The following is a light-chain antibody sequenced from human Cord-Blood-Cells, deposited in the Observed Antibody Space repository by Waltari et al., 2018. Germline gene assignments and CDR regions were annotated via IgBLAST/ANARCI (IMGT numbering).Light chain of an antibody. CDR2: DAS. CDR3: QQRSNRPLT. Sequence: EIVLTQSPATLSLSPGERATLSCRASQSVSSYLAWYQQKPGQAPRLLIYDASNRATGIPARFSSSGSGTDFTLTISSLEPEDFAVYYWQQRSNRPLTLRRRTTVELK. CDR1: QSVSSY. V-gene: IGKV3-11*01. J-gene: IGKJ4*01.